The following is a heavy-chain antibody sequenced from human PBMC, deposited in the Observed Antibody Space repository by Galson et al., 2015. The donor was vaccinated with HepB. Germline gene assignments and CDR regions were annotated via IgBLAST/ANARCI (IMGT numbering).Heavy chain of an antibody. CDR1: GGSISSGGYY. V-gene: IGHV4-31*03. D-gene: IGHD3-9*01. CDR2: IYYSGST. CDR3: ARGYYDILTGYAHYYYYGMDV. J-gene: IGHJ6*02. Sequence: TLSLTCTVSGGSISSGGYYWSWIRQHPGKGLEWIGYIYYSGSTYYNPSLKSRVTISVDTSKNQFSLKLSSVTAADTAVYYCARGYYDILTGYAHYYYYGMDVWGQWTTVTVSS.